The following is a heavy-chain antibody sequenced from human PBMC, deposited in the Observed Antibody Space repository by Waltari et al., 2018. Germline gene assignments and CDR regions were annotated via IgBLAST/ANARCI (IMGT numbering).Heavy chain of an antibody. Sequence: QVQLVQSGAEVKKPGASVKVSCKASGYTFTSYDINWVRQATGQGLEGMGWMNPNSGNTGYAQKFQGRVTITRNTSISTAYMELSSLRSEDTAVYYCARGGPIAAAPGVYYWGQGTLVTVSS. CDR2: MNPNSGNT. J-gene: IGHJ4*02. V-gene: IGHV1-8*03. D-gene: IGHD6-13*01. CDR1: GYTFTSYD. CDR3: ARGGPIAAAPGVYY.